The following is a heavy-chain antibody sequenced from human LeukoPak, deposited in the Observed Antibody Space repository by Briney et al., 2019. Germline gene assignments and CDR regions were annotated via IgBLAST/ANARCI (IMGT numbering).Heavy chain of an antibody. J-gene: IGHJ5*02. V-gene: IGHV3-23*01. CDR2: ISVSGGTT. CDR1: GFTFSNYA. D-gene: IGHD3-22*01. Sequence: GGSLRLSCAASGFTFSNYAMSWVRQAPGKGLEWVSGISVSGGTTYYADSVKGRFTISRDNSKNTLYLHMNSLRAEDTALYYCAKFPLVSSGYPTWGQGTLVTVSS. CDR3: AKFPLVSSGYPT.